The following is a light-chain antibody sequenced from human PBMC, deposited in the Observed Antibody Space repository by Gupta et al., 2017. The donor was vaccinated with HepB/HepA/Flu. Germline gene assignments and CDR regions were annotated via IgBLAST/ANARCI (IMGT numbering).Light chain of an antibody. CDR3: LLAYNGALI. CDR2: HTN. V-gene: IGLV7-46*01. CDR1: TGPVTSGHD. Sequence: QAVVTHEPSLTVSPGVTVTLTCCSSTGPVTSGHDPYWFQQKPSQVPKTLIYHTNKKHSWTPARFSASLLGGRAALTLSGAQPADEADYYCLLAYNGALIFGGGTRLTVL. J-gene: IGLJ2*01.